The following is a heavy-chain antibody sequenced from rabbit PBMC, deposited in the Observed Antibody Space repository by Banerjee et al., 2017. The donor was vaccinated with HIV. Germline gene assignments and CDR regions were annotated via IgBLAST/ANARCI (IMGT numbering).Heavy chain of an antibody. V-gene: IGHV1S40*01. CDR3: ARGNDGGAGGGTSAAL. CDR1: GFSFSSSYW. CDR2: MHAFSASDT. J-gene: IGHJ3*01. Sequence: QSLEESGGDLVKPGASLTLTCTASGFSFSSSYWMSWVRQAPGKGLEWIGCMHAFSASDTYYANWAKGRFTISKTSSTTVTLQVTSLTAADTATYFCARGNDGGAGGGTSAALWGQGTLVTVS. D-gene: IGHD4-2*01.